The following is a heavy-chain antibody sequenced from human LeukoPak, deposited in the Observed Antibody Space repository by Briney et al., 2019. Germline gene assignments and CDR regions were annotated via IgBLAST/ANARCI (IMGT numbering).Heavy chain of an antibody. V-gene: IGHV4-59*01. J-gene: IGHJ4*02. CDR2: IYYSGST. Sequence: SETLSLTCTVSGGSISSYYWSWIRQPPGKGLEWIGYIYYSGSTNYNPSLKSRVTISVDTSKNQFSLKLSSVTAADTAVYYCARAPRSGYSSGWYYFDYWGQGTLVTVSS. CDR3: ARAPRSGYSSGWYYFDY. D-gene: IGHD6-19*01. CDR1: GGSISSYY.